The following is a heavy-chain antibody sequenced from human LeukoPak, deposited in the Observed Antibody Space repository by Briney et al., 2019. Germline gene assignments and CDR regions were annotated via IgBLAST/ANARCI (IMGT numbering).Heavy chain of an antibody. CDR2: ISSSSSYK. Sequence: PGGSLRLSCAASGFTFSSYSMNWVRQAPGKGLEWVSSISSSSSYKYYADSVKGRFTISRDNAKNSLYLQMNSLRAEDTAVYYCARGGAYGEFFDYWGQGTLVTVSS. CDR3: ARGGAYGEFFDY. D-gene: IGHD4-17*01. J-gene: IGHJ4*02. CDR1: GFTFSSYS. V-gene: IGHV3-21*01.